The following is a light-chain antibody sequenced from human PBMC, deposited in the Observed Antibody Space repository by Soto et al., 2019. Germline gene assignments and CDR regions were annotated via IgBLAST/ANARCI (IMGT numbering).Light chain of an antibody. CDR2: DVT. Sequence: QSALTQSPSASGSPGQSVTISCTGTSSDIGGYNSVSWYQQHPGKAPKVMIYDVTKRXXXXXXXXSGSKSGNTASLTVSALQAEDEADYYCSSYTDTKSLVFGTGTKVTVL. V-gene: IGLV2-8*01. J-gene: IGLJ1*01. CDR3: SSYTDTKSLV. CDR1: SSDIGGYNS.